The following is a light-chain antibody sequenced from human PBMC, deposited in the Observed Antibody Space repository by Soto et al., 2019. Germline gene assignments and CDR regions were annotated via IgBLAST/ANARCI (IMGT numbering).Light chain of an antibody. J-gene: IGLJ1*01. CDR3: AAWDDILNGYV. Sequence: SYELTQPPSVSVAPGQTARFACGGNNIGSRSVHWYQQRPGQAPILVVFDDDDRPSGIPERFSGSNSGTSASLVIRGLQSEDEADYYCAAWDDILNGYVFGGGTKVTVL. CDR1: NIGSRS. CDR2: DDD. V-gene: IGLV3-21*02.